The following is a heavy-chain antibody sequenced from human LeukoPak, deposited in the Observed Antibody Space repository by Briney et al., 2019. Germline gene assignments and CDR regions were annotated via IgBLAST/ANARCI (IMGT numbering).Heavy chain of an antibody. CDR3: AKVRLWELTSFAFDY. CDR2: IYSGGST. J-gene: IGHJ4*02. V-gene: IGHV3-53*01. Sequence: GGSLRLSCAASGFTVSSNYMSWVRQAPGKGLEWVSVIYSGGSTYYADSAKGRFTISRDNSKNTLYLQMNSLRAEDTAVYYCAKVRLWELTSFAFDYWGQGTLVTVSS. D-gene: IGHD1-26*01. CDR1: GFTVSSNY.